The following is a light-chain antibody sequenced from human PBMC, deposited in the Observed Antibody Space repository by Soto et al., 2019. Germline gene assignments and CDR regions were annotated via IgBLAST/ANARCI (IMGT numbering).Light chain of an antibody. V-gene: IGKV1-39*01. CDR1: QNINIY. CDR3: QQSYSTPIS. Sequence: DIQMTQSPSSLSASVGDRVTITCRASQNINIYLNWYHQKPGKAPKLLIYAASTLQSGVPSRFSASGSGTDFTLTISSLQPEDFATYYCQQSYSTPISFGQRTRLEIK. J-gene: IGKJ5*01. CDR2: AAS.